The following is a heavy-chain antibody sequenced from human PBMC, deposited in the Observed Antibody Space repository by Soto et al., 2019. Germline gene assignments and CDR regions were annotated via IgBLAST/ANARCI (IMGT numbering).Heavy chain of an antibody. D-gene: IGHD4-17*01. Sequence: LKISCKGSGYTFTNYWIAWVRQMPGKGLEYMGIISPRDSDTRYSPSFQGQVTISADKSITTAYLQWSSLKASDTAMYYCARHGFYGDYSSNYFDPWGQGTLVTVSS. J-gene: IGHJ5*02. CDR2: ISPRDSDT. V-gene: IGHV5-51*01. CDR3: ARHGFYGDYSSNYFDP. CDR1: GYTFTNYW.